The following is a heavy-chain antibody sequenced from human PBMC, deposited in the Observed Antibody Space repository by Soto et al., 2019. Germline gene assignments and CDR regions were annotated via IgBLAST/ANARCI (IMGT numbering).Heavy chain of an antibody. Sequence: EVQLVESGGGLVKPGGSLRLSCAASGFTFSNAWMNWVRQAPGKGLEWVGRIKSKTDGGTTDYAAPVKGRFTISRDDSKNTLYLQMNSLKTEDTAVYYCTTDTTVDDPGAFDIWGQGTMVAVSS. CDR2: IKSKTDGGTT. CDR3: TTDTTVDDPGAFDI. CDR1: GFTFSNAW. V-gene: IGHV3-15*07. J-gene: IGHJ3*02. D-gene: IGHD4-4*01.